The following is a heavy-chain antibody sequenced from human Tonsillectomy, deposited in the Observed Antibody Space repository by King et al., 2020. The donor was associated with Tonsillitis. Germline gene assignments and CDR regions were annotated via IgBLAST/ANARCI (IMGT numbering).Heavy chain of an antibody. CDR1: GYSFSTYW. CDR3: ARQGYSYGHDY. J-gene: IGHJ4*02. Sequence: VQLVESGAAVKKPGESLKISCKGSGYSFSTYWIAWVRQMPGIGLEWMGTIYPGDSDSRYSPSFQGQVTISADKSISTAYLQWSSLKASDTAMYYCARQGYSYGHDYWGQGTLVTVSS. D-gene: IGHD5-18*01. CDR2: IYPGDSDS. V-gene: IGHV5-51*01.